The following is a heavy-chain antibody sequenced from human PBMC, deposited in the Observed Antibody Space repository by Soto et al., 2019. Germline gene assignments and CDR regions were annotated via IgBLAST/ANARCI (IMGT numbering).Heavy chain of an antibody. CDR2: ISYSGNT. CDR3: AGQYSSSPFFNY. J-gene: IGHJ4*02. Sequence: QVQLQESGPGLVKPSETLSLTCTVSGGSISSYYWSWIRQPPGKGLECIGFISYSGNTNYNPSLKSRVTTAVDTSKHQFSLKMTSVTAADTAVYYCAGQYSSSPFFNYWGQGTLVTVSS. D-gene: IGHD6-6*01. CDR1: GGSISSYY. V-gene: IGHV4-59*01.